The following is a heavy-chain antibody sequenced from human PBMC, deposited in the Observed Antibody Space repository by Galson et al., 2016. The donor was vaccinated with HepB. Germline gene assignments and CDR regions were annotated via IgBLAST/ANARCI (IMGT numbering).Heavy chain of an antibody. Sequence: SETLSLTCAVYGGSFSGYSWSWIRQSPGKGLEWIGEINESGDTKYNPSLKSRVTISLDAARNQFSLSLTSVTAADTAVYYCAREPTVTTFRGVLFLHGLDVWGQGTPVIVSS. CDR1: GGSFSGYS. CDR2: INESGDT. D-gene: IGHD4-11*01. J-gene: IGHJ6*02. CDR3: AREPTVTTFRGVLFLHGLDV. V-gene: IGHV4-34*01.